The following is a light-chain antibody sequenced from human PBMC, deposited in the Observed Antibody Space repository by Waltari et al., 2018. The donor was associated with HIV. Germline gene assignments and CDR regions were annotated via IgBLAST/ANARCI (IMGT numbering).Light chain of an antibody. CDR1: DIGSKN. V-gene: IGLV3-9*01. CDR2: RET. Sequence: SYDLHQPLSVSVALGQTARISCGGNDIGSKNVHWYRQRPGQPPLLVIYRETRRPSGIPERLSGSNSGNAAIRTVTRVQAEDEGDYYCQLWDSSTGVVGGGTNLTVL. CDR3: QLWDSSTGV. J-gene: IGLJ2*01.